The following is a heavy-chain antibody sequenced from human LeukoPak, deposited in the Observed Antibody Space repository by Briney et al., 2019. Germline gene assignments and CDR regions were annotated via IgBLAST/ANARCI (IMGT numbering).Heavy chain of an antibody. CDR2: INHSGST. V-gene: IGHV4-34*01. Sequence: SETLSLTCAVYGGSFSGYYWSWIHQPPGKGLEWIGEINHSGSTNYNPSLKSRVIISVDMSKNQFSPKLSSVTATDTAVYYCARGPPAKPGTGYYYGMDVWGQGTTVTVSS. CDR3: ARGPPAKPGTGYYYGMDV. D-gene: IGHD2-2*01. J-gene: IGHJ6*02. CDR1: GGSFSGYY.